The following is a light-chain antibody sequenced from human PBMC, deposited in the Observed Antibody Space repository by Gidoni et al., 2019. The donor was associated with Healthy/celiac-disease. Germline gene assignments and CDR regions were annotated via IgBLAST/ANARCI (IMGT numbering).Light chain of an antibody. CDR2: EVT. J-gene: IGLJ2*01. CDR1: SSDVGGDTY. CDR3: SSYAGSNTFRI. V-gene: IGLV2-8*01. Sequence: QAALTQPPSAAGSPGQSVTISCTGSSSDVGGDTYVSWYQQHPGKAPTLMIYEVTKRPSGVPARFFGSKSGAPASLPVSGLQAEDEADSYCSSYAGSNTFRIFGGGTKLTVL.